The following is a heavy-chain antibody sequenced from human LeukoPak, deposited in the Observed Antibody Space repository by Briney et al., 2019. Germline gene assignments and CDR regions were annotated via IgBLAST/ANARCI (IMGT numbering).Heavy chain of an antibody. V-gene: IGHV3-48*03. CDR2: ISSSGSTI. CDR3: ARDLRASIAARPAY. CDR1: GFTFSSYA. J-gene: IGHJ4*02. D-gene: IGHD6-6*01. Sequence: GGSLRLSCAASGFTFSSYAMSWVRQAPGKGLEWVSHISSSGSTIYYADSVKGRFTISRDNDKNSLYLQMNSLRAEDTAVYYCARDLRASIAARPAYWGQGTLVTISS.